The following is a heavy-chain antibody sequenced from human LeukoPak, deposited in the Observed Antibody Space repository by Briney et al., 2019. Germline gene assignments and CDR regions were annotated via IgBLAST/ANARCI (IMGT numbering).Heavy chain of an antibody. D-gene: IGHD6-6*01. CDR1: GGTFSSYA. J-gene: IGHJ5*02. Sequence: GASVKVSCKASGGTFSSYAISWVRQAPGQGLEWMGWMNPNSGNTGYAQKFQGRVTMTRNTSISTAYMELSSLRSEDTAVYYCARASRIAARPNRRGAYNWFDPWGQGTLVTVSS. V-gene: IGHV1-8*02. CDR3: ARASRIAARPNRRGAYNWFDP. CDR2: MNPNSGNT.